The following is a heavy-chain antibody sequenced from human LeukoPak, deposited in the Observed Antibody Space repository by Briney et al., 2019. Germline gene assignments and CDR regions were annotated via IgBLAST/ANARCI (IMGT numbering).Heavy chain of an antibody. CDR2: LSDGGNT. J-gene: IGHJ4*02. CDR1: GFSFGSYA. V-gene: IGHV3-23*01. D-gene: IGHD3-9*01. CDR3: AKGDILSGYTIDY. Sequence: GGSLRLTCAASGFSFGSYAMTWVRQAPGKGLEWVSGLSDGGNTSYADSVRGRFTISRDNSKNTLYLEMSSLRAGDTAVYYCAKGDILSGYTIDYWGQGTLVTVSS.